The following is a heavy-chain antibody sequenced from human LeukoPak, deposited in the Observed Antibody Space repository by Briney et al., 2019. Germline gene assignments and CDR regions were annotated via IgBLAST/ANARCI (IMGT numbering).Heavy chain of an antibody. J-gene: IGHJ6*02. CDR2: ISYDGSNK. V-gene: IGHV3-30*03. D-gene: IGHD4-23*01. CDR1: GFTFSSYG. CDR3: AGLRLRWCQTQSYYYYGMDV. Sequence: PGRSLRLSCAASGFTFSSYGMHWVRQAPGKGLEWVAVISYDGSNKYYADSVKGRFTISRDNSKNTLYLQMNSLRAEDTAVYYCAGLRLRWCQTQSYYYYGMDVWGQGTTVTVSS.